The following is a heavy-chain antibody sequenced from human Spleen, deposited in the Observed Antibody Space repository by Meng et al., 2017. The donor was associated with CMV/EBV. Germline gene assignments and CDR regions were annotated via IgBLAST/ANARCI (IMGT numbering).Heavy chain of an antibody. CDR1: GFTFSTYN. D-gene: IGHD3-3*01. J-gene: IGHJ5*02. CDR3: ARDKGLGYDFWSGPTNNWFDP. CDR2: ISSSSSTI. V-gene: IGHV3-48*04. Sequence: GESLKISCAASGFTFSTYNMNWVRQAPGKGLEWVSFISSSSSTIYYADSVKGRFTISRDNAKNTLYLQMNSLRAEDTAVYYCARDKGLGYDFWSGPTNNWFDPWGQGTLVTVSS.